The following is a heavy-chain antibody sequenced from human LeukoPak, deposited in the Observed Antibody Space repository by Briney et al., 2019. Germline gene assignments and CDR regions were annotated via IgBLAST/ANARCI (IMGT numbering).Heavy chain of an antibody. D-gene: IGHD1-26*01. CDR2: IYSSVST. J-gene: IGHJ4*02. CDR3: AYSGSYGHLGY. CDR1: GFTFSDYY. V-gene: IGHV4-59*05. Sequence: PGGSLRLSCAASGFTFSDYYMSWIRQPPGKGLEWIGSIYSSVSTYYNPSLKSRVTISVDTSKNQFSLRLSSVTAADTALYYCAYSGSYGHLGYWGQGIPVTVSS.